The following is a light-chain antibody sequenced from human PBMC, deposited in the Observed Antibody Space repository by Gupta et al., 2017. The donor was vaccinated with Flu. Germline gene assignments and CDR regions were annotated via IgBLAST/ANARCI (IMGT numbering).Light chain of an antibody. J-gene: IGKJ5*01. Sequence: PSSVSASVGDRVTITCRASQRINGWLAWYQQKPGKAPKLLIFAASTLQSGVPSRFSGSGFGTDFTLTITNLQPEDIATYYCQQANASPITFGQGTRLEIK. CDR1: QRINGW. V-gene: IGKV1-12*01. CDR3: QQANASPIT. CDR2: AAS.